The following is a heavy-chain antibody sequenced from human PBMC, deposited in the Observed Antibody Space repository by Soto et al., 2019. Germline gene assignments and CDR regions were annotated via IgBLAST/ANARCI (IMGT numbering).Heavy chain of an antibody. Sequence: QVQLVQSGPEVKKPGASVKVSCKASGYTFTTYGISWVRQAPGQGLEWMGWISPYNGATHDAEKFQGRLTMTTDTSATSAYMELRALSSDDRAVSFCARALSMAQYYYYMDVWGKGTTVTVSS. CDR3: ARALSMAQYYYYMDV. V-gene: IGHV1-18*01. CDR1: GYTFTTYG. CDR2: ISPYNGAT. J-gene: IGHJ6*03.